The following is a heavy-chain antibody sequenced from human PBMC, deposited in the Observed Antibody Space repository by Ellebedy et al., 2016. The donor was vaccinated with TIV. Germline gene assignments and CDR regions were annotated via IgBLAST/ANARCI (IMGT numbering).Heavy chain of an antibody. V-gene: IGHV3-53*01. CDR1: GFTVSSNY. CDR2: IYAGGTT. D-gene: IGHD4-17*01. Sequence: GESLKISXAVSGFTVSSNYMSWVRQAPGRGLEWVSVIYAGGTTDYVASVKGRFSISRDTSKNTLFLQMNSLRADDTAIYYCAVGRPNYGYFPSWGQGTLVTVSS. J-gene: IGHJ5*02. CDR3: AVGRPNYGYFPS.